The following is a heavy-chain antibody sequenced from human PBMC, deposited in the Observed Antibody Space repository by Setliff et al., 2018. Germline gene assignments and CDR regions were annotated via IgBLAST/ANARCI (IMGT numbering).Heavy chain of an antibody. D-gene: IGHD3-10*01. Sequence: SETLSLTCAVYGGSFSTYYWIWIRQPPGKGLEWIGEINHSGSTNYNPSLKSRVTISRDNAKNSLFLQMNILEVEDTAVYYCVRDWASGDDHWGRGTLVTVSS. V-gene: IGHV4-34*01. CDR1: GGSFSTYY. CDR3: VRDWASGDDH. CDR2: INHSGST. J-gene: IGHJ4*02.